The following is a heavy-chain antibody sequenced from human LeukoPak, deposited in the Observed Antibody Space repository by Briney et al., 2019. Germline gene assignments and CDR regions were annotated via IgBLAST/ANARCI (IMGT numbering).Heavy chain of an antibody. D-gene: IGHD3-9*01. CDR3: AREDSVNRDFDWLLSLDY. J-gene: IGHJ4*02. CDR2: IIPIFGTA. Sequence: EASVKVSCKASGGTFSSYAISWVRQAPGQGLEWMGGIIPIFGTANYAQKFQGRVTITADESTSTAYMELSSLRSEDTAVYYCAREDSVNRDFDWLLSLDYWGQGTLVTVSS. CDR1: GGTFSSYA. V-gene: IGHV1-69*13.